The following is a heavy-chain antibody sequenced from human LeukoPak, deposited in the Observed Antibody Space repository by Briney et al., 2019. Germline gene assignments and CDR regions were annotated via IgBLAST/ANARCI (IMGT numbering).Heavy chain of an antibody. V-gene: IGHV3-74*01. Sequence: PGGSLRLSCAASEFTLSRYWMHWVRQAPGKGLVWVSNINNDGSITTYADPVKGRFTISRDNVKNTLFLQMNSLGAEDTALYYCARGWNTTPRSGFDIWGLGTMVTVSS. CDR1: EFTLSRYW. CDR3: ARGWNTTPRSGFDI. CDR2: INNDGSIT. J-gene: IGHJ3*02. D-gene: IGHD1/OR15-1a*01.